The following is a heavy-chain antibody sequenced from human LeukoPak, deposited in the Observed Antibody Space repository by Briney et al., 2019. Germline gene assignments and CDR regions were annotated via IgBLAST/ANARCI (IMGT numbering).Heavy chain of an antibody. Sequence: GGSLRLSCAASGFTFSSYAMSWVRQAPGKGLEWVSAISGSGGSTYYADSVKGRFIISRDNSKNTLDLQMNSLRAEDTAVYYCAKVRGCSNGVCYKGGMDVWGQGTTVTVSS. J-gene: IGHJ6*02. D-gene: IGHD2-8*01. CDR2: ISGSGGST. V-gene: IGHV3-23*01. CDR3: AKVRGCSNGVCYKGGMDV. CDR1: GFTFSSYA.